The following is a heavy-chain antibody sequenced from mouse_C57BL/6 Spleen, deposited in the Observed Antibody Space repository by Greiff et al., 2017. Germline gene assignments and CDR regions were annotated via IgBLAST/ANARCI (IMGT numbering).Heavy chain of an antibody. CDR3: AREGGNFYAMDY. Sequence: VQVVASGAELARPGASVKMSCKASGYTFTSYTMHWVKQRPGQGLEWIGYINPSSGYTKYNQKFKDKATLTADKSSSTAYMQLSSLTSEDSAVYYCAREGGNFYAMDYWGQGTSVTVSS. V-gene: IGHV1-4*01. J-gene: IGHJ4*01. CDR1: GYTFTSYT. CDR2: INPSSGYT. D-gene: IGHD2-1*01.